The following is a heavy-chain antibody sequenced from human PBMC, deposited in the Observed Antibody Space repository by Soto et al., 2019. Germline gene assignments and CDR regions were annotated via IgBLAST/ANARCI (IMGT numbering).Heavy chain of an antibody. CDR3: ARDLGRGYSYGPKTYYYYGMDV. D-gene: IGHD5-18*01. V-gene: IGHV3-11*01. J-gene: IGHJ6*02. CDR2: ISSSGSTI. CDR1: GFTFSDYY. Sequence: GGSLRLSCAASGFTFSDYYMSWIRQAPGKGLEWVSYISSSGSTIYYADSVKGRFTISRDNAKNSLYLQMNSLRAEDTAVYYCARDLGRGYSYGPKTYYYYGMDVWGQGTTVTVSS.